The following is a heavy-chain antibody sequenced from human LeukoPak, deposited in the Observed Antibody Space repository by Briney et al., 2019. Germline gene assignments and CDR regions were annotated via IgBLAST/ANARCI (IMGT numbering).Heavy chain of an antibody. V-gene: IGHV1-69*05. Sequence: SVKVSCKASGGTFSSYAISGVRQAPGQGLEWMGGIIPIFGTANYAQKFQGRVTITTDESTSTAYMELSSLRSEDTAVYFCQGEAGIRYFDWLPGWFDPWGQGTLVTVSS. CDR1: GGTFSSYA. CDR2: IIPIFGTA. D-gene: IGHD3-9*01. J-gene: IGHJ5*02. CDR3: QGEAGIRYFDWLPGWFDP.